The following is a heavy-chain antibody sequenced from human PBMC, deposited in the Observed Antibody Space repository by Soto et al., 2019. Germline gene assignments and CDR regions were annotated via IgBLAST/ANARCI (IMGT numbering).Heavy chain of an antibody. CDR3: ARLGIAAAGTWGMDV. J-gene: IGHJ6*02. Sequence: GESLKISCKGSGYSFPSYWIGWVRQMPGKGLEWMGIIYPGDSDTRYSPSFQGQVTISADKSISTAYLQWSSLKASDTATYYCARLGIAAAGTWGMDVWGQGTTVTVSS. CDR2: IYPGDSDT. CDR1: GYSFPSYW. V-gene: IGHV5-51*01. D-gene: IGHD6-13*01.